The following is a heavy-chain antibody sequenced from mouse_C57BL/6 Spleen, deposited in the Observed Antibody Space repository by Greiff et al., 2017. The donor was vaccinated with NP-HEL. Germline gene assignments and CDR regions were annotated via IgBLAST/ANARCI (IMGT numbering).Heavy chain of an antibody. CDR2: INPNNGGT. CDR3: ARGIHFFFGYDDAGYFDY. CDR1: GYTFTDYY. Sequence: EVQLQQSGPELVKPGASVKISCKASGYTFTDYYMNWVKQSHGKSLEWIGDINPNNGGTSYNQKFKGKATLTVDKSSSTAYMELRSLTSEDSAVYYCARGIHFFFGYDDAGYFDYWGQGTTLTVSS. J-gene: IGHJ2*01. V-gene: IGHV1-26*01. D-gene: IGHD2-2*01.